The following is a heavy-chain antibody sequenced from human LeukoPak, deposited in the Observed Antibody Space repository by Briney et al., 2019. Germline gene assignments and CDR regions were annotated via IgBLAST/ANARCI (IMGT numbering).Heavy chain of an antibody. D-gene: IGHD2-15*01. J-gene: IGHJ4*02. V-gene: IGHV3-7*01. Sequence: GGSLRLSCAASGFTFSSYEMTWVRQAPGKGLEWVANIKQDGSEKYYVDSVKGRFTISRDNAKNSLYLQMNSLRAEDTAVYYCARDRDIVVVVAGPYDYWGQGTLVTVSS. CDR2: IKQDGSEK. CDR1: GFTFSSYE. CDR3: ARDRDIVVVVAGPYDY.